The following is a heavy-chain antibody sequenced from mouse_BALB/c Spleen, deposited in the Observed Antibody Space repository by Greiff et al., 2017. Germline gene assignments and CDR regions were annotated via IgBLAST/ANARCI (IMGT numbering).Heavy chain of an antibody. CDR3: ARDFYYGSSYRAMDY. CDR1: GFSLTSYG. J-gene: IGHJ4*01. Sequence: VQLQQSGPGLVAPSQSLSITCTASGFSLTSYGVHWVRQPPGKGLEWLGVIWPGGSTNYNSAHMSRLSISKDNSKSQVFLKMNSLQTDDTAMYYCARDFYYGSSYRAMDYWGQGTSVTVSS. D-gene: IGHD1-1*01. CDR2: IWPGGST. V-gene: IGHV2-9*02.